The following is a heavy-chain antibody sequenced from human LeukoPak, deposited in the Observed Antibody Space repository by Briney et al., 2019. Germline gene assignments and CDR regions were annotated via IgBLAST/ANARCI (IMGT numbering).Heavy chain of an antibody. J-gene: IGHJ4*02. D-gene: IGHD6-6*01. CDR3: ATEYSSSSSFDY. CDR2: FDPEDGET. CDR1: GYTRTELS. V-gene: IGHV1-24*01. Sequence: ASVKVSCKVSGYTRTELSMHWVRQAPGKGLEWMGGFDPEDGETIYAQKFQGRVTMTEDTSTDTAYMELSSLRSEDTAVYYCATEYSSSSSFDYWGQGTLVTVSS.